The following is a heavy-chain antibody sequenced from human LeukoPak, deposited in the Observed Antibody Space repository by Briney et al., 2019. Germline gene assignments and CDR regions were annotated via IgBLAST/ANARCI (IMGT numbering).Heavy chain of an antibody. V-gene: IGHV3-64*01. CDR1: GFTFSSYA. Sequence: PGGSLRLSCAASGFTFSSYAMHWVRQAPGKGLEYVSAISSNGGSTYYANSVKGRFTISRDNSKNTLYLQMGSLRAEDMAVYYCARETAAAGREDFDYWGQGTLVTVSS. CDR2: ISSNGGST. D-gene: IGHD6-13*01. CDR3: ARETAAAGREDFDY. J-gene: IGHJ4*02.